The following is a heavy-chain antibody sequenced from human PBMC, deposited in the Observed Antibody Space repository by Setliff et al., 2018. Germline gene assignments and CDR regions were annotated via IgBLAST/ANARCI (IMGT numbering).Heavy chain of an antibody. CDR3: AKIDYGGNSVYFDY. D-gene: IGHD4-17*01. Sequence: ASVKVSCKASGYTFFAYGINWVRQAPGQGLEWMGWISPYNSNTLYAQKFQGRVTMTTDTSTNTAYMELRSLRSDDTTMYYCAKIDYGGNSVYFDYWGQGTLVTVSS. J-gene: IGHJ4*02. CDR1: GYTFFAYG. CDR2: ISPYNSNT. V-gene: IGHV1-18*01.